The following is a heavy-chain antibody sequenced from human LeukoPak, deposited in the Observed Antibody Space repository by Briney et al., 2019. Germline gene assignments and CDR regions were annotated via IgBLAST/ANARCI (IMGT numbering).Heavy chain of an antibody. CDR1: GGSISSYY. CDR3: ARQESEVAWAFDI. V-gene: IGHV4-59*08. CDR2: IYYSGST. Sequence: KASETLSLTCTVSGGSISSYYWSWIRQPPGKGLEWIGYIYYSGSTNYNPSLKSRVTISVDTSKNQFSLKLSSVTAADTAVYYCARQESEVAWAFDIWGQGTMVTVSS. D-gene: IGHD2-15*01. J-gene: IGHJ3*02.